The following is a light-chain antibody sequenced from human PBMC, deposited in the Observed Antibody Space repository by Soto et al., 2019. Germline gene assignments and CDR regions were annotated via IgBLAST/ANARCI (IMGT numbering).Light chain of an antibody. CDR1: EDISKY. CDR3: QQRTNWPPYT. V-gene: IGKV3-11*01. Sequence: EIVLTQSPATLSLSPGERATLSCRASEDISKYLAWYQQKPGQAPRLLIYDAFNRATGIPARFSGSGSGTDFTLTISSLEPEECAVYYCQQRTNWPPYTFGQGTKLEIK. J-gene: IGKJ2*01. CDR2: DAF.